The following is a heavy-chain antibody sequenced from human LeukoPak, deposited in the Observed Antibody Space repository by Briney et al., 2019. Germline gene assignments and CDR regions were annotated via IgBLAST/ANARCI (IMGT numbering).Heavy chain of an antibody. V-gene: IGHV1-46*01. J-gene: IGHJ4*02. D-gene: IGHD3-9*01. CDR1: GYTFTSYY. CDR3: ARVPLRGYDILTGNGPNYFDY. CDR2: INPSGGST. Sequence: ASVKVSCKASGYTFTSYYMHWVRQAPGQGLEWMGIINPSGGSTSYAQKFQGRVTITRATSTSTVYMELSSLRSEDTAVYYCARVPLRGYDILTGNGPNYFDYWGQGTLVTVSS.